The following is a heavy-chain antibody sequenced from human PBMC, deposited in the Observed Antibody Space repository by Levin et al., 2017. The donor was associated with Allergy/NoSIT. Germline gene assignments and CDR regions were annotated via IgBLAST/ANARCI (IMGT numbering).Heavy chain of an antibody. CDR3: ARERYCGGDCLIDY. V-gene: IGHV3-48*02. Sequence: GGSLRLSCAASGFTFSSYSMNWVRQAPGKGLEWVSYISSSSSTIYYADSVKGRFTISRDNAKNSLYLQMNSLRDEDTAVYYCARERYCGGDCLIDYWGQGTLVTVSS. CDR1: GFTFSSYS. D-gene: IGHD2-21*01. CDR2: ISSSSSTI. J-gene: IGHJ4*02.